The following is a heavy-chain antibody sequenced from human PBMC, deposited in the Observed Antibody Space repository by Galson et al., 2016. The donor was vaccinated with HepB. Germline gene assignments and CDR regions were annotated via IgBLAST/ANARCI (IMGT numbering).Heavy chain of an antibody. CDR3: AKDAILACGTGCYADY. Sequence: SLRLSCAGSGFTFRSYGIHWVRQAPGKGLEWVAVIAYDGTNKYYEDSLKGRFTISRDNSKNTLYLQMNSLRAEDTAVYYCAKDAILACGTGCYADYWGQGTLVTVSS. CDR2: IAYDGTNK. D-gene: IGHD2-2*01. V-gene: IGHV3-30*18. J-gene: IGHJ4*02. CDR1: GFTFRSYG.